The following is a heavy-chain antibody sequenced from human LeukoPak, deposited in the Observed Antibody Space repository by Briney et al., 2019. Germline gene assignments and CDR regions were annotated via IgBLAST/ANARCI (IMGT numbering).Heavy chain of an antibody. CDR2: INPNSGGT. CDR1: GYTFTGYY. J-gene: IGHJ4*02. V-gene: IGHV1-2*02. CDR3: ARDKAAAGGGSFDY. D-gene: IGHD6-13*01. Sequence: ASVKVSCKASGYTFTGYYMHWVRQAPGQGLEWMGWINPNSGGTNYAQKFQGRVTMTRDTSIRTAYMELSRLRSDDTAVYYCARDKAAAGGGSFDYWGQGTLVTVSS.